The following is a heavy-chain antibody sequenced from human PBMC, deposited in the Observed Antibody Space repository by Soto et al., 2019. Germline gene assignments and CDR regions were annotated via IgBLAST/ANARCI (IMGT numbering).Heavy chain of an antibody. J-gene: IGHJ4*02. D-gene: IGHD6-13*01. Sequence: PGGSLRLSCGVSGFTFSTYWMTWVRQAPGKGLEWVATIKKDGSEKYYVDFVKGRFTISRDNAKNSLFLQMDSLRAEDTAVCYCARPQTELIASASRWYQYNDYRGRGTLVTVSS. CDR1: GFTFSTYW. CDR2: IKKDGSEK. CDR3: ARPQTELIASASRWYQYNDY. V-gene: IGHV3-7*04.